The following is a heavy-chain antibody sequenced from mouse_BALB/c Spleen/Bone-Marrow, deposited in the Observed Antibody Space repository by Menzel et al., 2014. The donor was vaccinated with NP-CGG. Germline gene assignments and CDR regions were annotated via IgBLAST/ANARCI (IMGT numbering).Heavy chain of an antibody. D-gene: IGHD2-4*01. J-gene: IGHJ3*01. V-gene: IGHV5-9-2*01. CDR2: ISGDGRYT. CDR3: ARHAYYDQTEVSFVC. CDR1: GFSFSNYD. Sequence: EVKLVESGGGLVKSGGSLKLSCAASGFSFSNYDMSWLRQTPEKRLEWVATISGDGRYTFYSDSVKGRFTISRDNAKNNLYLQLSSLRSEDTALYYCARHAYYDQTEVSFVCWGQGTLVTVSA.